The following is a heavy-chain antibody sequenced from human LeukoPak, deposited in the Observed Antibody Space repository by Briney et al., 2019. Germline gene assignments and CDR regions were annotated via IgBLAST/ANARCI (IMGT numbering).Heavy chain of an antibody. CDR3: AREYCSSTSCYEGAYYFDY. CDR2: VYYYGST. V-gene: IGHV4-59*12. J-gene: IGHJ4*02. D-gene: IGHD2-2*01. Sequence: SETLSLTCTVSGGSISSYYWNWIRQPPGKGLEWIGYVYYYGSTNYNPSLKSRVTISVDTSKNQFSLKLSSVTAADTAVYYCAREYCSSTSCYEGAYYFDYWGQGTLVTVSS. CDR1: GGSISSYY.